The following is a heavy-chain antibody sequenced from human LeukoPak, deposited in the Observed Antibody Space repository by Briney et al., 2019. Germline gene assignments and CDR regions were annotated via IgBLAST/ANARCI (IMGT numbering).Heavy chain of an antibody. CDR2: ISGDSNTI. CDR1: GFTFSDYY. D-gene: IGHD2-15*01. J-gene: IGHJ2*01. Sequence: GGSLRLSCAASGFTFSDYYMSWIRQAPGEGLEWLSYISGDSNTIYYADSVKGRFTISRDNAKTSLYLQMNTLRDDDTAVYYCARDRAAPTWFFDLWGRGTLVLVSS. V-gene: IGHV3-11*04. CDR3: ARDRAAPTWFFDL.